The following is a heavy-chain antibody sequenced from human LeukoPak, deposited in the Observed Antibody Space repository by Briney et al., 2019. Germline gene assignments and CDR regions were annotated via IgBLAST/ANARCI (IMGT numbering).Heavy chain of an antibody. D-gene: IGHD1-26*01. CDR3: ARGAVGALYYFDY. CDR2: IYYSGST. J-gene: IGHJ4*02. V-gene: IGHV4-59*11. CDR1: GGSISSHY. Sequence: SETLSLSCTVSGGSISSHYWSWIRQPPGKGLEWIGYIYYSGSTNYNPSLKSRVTISVDTSKNQFSLKLSSVTAADTAVYYCARGAVGALYYFDYWGQGNLVNVSS.